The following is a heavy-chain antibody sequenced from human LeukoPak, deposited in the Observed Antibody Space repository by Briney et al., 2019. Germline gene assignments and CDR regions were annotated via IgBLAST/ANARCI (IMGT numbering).Heavy chain of an antibody. J-gene: IGHJ4*02. CDR2: IKQDGSEK. CDR3: ARDLLEWLHYFDY. V-gene: IGHV3-7*01. D-gene: IGHD3-3*01. CDR1: GFTFSSYW. Sequence: GGSLRLSRAASGFTFSSYWMSWVRQAPGKGLEWVANIKQDGSEKYYVDSVKGRFTISRDSAKNSLYLQMNSLRAEDTAVYYCARDLLEWLHYFDYWGQGTLVTVSS.